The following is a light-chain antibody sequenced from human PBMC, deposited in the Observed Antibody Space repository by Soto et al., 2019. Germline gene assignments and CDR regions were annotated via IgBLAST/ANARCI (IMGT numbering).Light chain of an antibody. J-gene: IGKJ5*01. CDR3: QQYGSSPLIS. CDR1: QTIRKS. CDR2: GAS. V-gene: IGKV3-20*01. Sequence: TQSPSSLSASVGDTISITCRSFQTIRKSLNWYQQKPGQAPRLLIFGASKRATGIPDRFSGSGSGRDFTLTISGLEPEDFAVYYCQQYGSSPLISFGQGTRLEIK.